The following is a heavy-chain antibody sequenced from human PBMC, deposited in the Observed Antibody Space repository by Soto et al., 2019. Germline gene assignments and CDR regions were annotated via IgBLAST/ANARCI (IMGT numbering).Heavy chain of an antibody. V-gene: IGHV3-30*18. D-gene: IGHD3-22*01. CDR3: VKGLSYYDTSGHSTMDS. CDR2: ISFDGSKK. CDR1: GFTFSAYG. J-gene: IGHJ5*02. Sequence: QVQLVESGGGVVHPGRSLRLSCEGSGFTFSAYGMHWARQAPGKGLEWVAVISFDGSKKDFADSVKGRFTISRDDSKNTVYLQMNSLGPEDTAVYYCVKGLSYYDTSGHSTMDSWGQGTLVTVSS.